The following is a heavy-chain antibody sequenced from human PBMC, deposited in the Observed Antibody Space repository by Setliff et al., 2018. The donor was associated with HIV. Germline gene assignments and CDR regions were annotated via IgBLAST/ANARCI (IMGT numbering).Heavy chain of an antibody. D-gene: IGHD3-9*01. CDR1: GFPFTGNY. CDR3: ARGSILTGYAYDY. V-gene: IGHV1-2*04. CDR2: INPNSGGT. J-gene: IGHJ4*02. Sequence: ASVKVSCKTVGFPFTGNYLHWVRQAPGQGLEWMGWINPNSGGTNYAQKFQGWVTMTRDTSISTAYMELSRLRSDDTAVYYCARGSILTGYAYDYWGQGTLVTVSS.